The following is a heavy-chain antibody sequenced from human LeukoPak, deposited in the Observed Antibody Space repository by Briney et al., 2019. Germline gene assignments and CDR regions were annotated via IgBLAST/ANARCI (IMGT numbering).Heavy chain of an antibody. CDR1: GGSISSYY. CDR2: IYTSGST. CDR3: ARWSSSSEGDYYYYMDV. J-gene: IGHJ6*03. V-gene: IGHV4-4*07. D-gene: IGHD6-6*01. Sequence: SETLSLTCTVSGGSISSYYWSWIRQPAGKGLEWIGRIYTSGSTNYNPPLKSRVTMSVDTSKNQFSLKLSSVTAADTAVYYCARWSSSSEGDYYYYMDVWGQGTTVTVSS.